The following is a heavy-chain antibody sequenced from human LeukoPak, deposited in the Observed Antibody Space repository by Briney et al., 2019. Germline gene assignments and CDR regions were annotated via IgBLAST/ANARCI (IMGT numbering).Heavy chain of an antibody. CDR1: GFTFSDFT. Sequence: PGRSLRFSCAASGFTFSDFTMNWVRQAPGKGLEWVSSISPSGTYISYMDSLKGRFTISRDNAKSSLYLQMNNLRVEDTGLYYCAKLPGRAADYWGQGTLVTVSS. CDR3: AKLPGRAADY. V-gene: IGHV3-21*06. J-gene: IGHJ4*02. CDR2: ISPSGTYI.